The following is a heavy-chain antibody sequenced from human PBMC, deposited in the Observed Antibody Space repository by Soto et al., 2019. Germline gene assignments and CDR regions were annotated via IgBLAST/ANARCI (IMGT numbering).Heavy chain of an antibody. CDR2: IYPGDSGT. Sequence: GESLKISCKGSGYSFTSYWIGWVRQMPGKGLEWMGIIYPGDSGTRYSPSFQGQVTISADKSISTAYLQWSSLKASDTAMYYCARHHYEYSSSCYFDYWGQGTLVTVSS. J-gene: IGHJ4*02. CDR3: ARHHYEYSSSCYFDY. D-gene: IGHD6-6*01. CDR1: GYSFTSYW. V-gene: IGHV5-51*01.